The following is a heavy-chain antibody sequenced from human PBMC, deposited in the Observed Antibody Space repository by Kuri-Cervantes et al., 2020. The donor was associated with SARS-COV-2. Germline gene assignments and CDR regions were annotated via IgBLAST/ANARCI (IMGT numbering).Heavy chain of an antibody. D-gene: IGHD5-18*01. CDR2: NYTSGST. CDR1: GGSISSYY. J-gene: IGHJ4*02. V-gene: IGHV4-4*07. CDR3: ARVSWMQLWHRYFDN. Sequence: GSLRLSCTVSGGSISSYYWSWIRQPAGKGLEWIGRNYTSGSTNYNPSLKSRVTMSVDTSKNKFSLKLSSVTAADTAVYYCARVSWMQLWHRYFDNWGQGTLVTVSS.